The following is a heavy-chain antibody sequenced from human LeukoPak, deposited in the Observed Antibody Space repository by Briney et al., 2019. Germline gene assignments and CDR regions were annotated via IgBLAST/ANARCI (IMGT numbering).Heavy chain of an antibody. V-gene: IGHV4-34*01. CDR1: GFTVSSNS. J-gene: IGHJ6*03. Sequence: GSLRLSCTVSGFTVSSNSMSWVRQAPGKGLEWIGEINHSGSTNYNPSLKSRVTISVDTSKNQFSLKLSSVTAADTAVYYCARQSRQQLGYYYYYYMDVWGKGTTVTISS. CDR3: ARQSRQQLGYYYYYYMDV. CDR2: INHSGST. D-gene: IGHD6-13*01.